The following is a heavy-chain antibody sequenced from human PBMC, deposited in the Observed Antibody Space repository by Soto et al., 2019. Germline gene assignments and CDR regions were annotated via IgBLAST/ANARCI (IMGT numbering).Heavy chain of an antibody. CDR2: INHSGST. D-gene: IGHD3-3*01. V-gene: IGHV4-34*01. CDR3: ARAYGFWSGRLLFYFDY. Sequence: SETLSLTCAVYGGSFSGYYWSWIRQPPGKGLEWIGEINHSGSTNYNPSLKSRVTISVDTSKNQFSLKLSSVTAADTAVYYCARAYGFWSGRLLFYFDYWGQGTLVTVSS. J-gene: IGHJ4*02. CDR1: GGSFSGYY.